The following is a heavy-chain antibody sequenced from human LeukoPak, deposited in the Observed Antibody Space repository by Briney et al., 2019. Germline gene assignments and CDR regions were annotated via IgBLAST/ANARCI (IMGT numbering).Heavy chain of an antibody. CDR3: ARDLIKDTAMVPDDY. Sequence: TSETLSLTCTVSGGYISSYSWSWIRQPPGKGLESIGFIYDSGSTNYNPSLKSRVTISVDTSKNQFSLKLRSVTAADTAVYYCARDLIKDTAMVPDDYWGQGTLVTVSS. J-gene: IGHJ4*02. V-gene: IGHV4-59*01. CDR2: IYDSGST. D-gene: IGHD5-18*01. CDR1: GGYISSYS.